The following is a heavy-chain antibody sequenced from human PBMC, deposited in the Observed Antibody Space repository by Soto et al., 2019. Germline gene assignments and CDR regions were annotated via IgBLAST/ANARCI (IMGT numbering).Heavy chain of an antibody. CDR2: IVVGSGNT. D-gene: IGHD3-3*01. J-gene: IGHJ6*02. CDR3: AADPTIYSITIFGVAPGYYGMDV. CDR1: GFTFASSA. V-gene: IGHV1-58*01. Sequence: SVKVSCKASGFTFASSAVQWVRQARGQRLEWIGWIVVGSGNTNYAQKFQERVTITRDMSTSTAYMELSSLRSEDTAVYYCAADPTIYSITIFGVAPGYYGMDVWGQGTTVTVSS.